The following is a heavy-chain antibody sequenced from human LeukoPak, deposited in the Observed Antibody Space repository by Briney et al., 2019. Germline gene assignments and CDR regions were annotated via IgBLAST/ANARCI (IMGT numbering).Heavy chain of an antibody. CDR3: ARVQGSSWYRAFDI. CDR2: FDPEDGET. CDR1: GYTLTELS. Sequence: ASVKVSCKVSGYTLTELSMHWVRQAPGKGLEWMGGFDPEDGETIYAQKFQGRVTMTEDTSTDTVYMELSSLRSDDTAVYYCARVQGSSWYRAFDIWGQGTMVTVSS. D-gene: IGHD6-13*01. J-gene: IGHJ3*02. V-gene: IGHV1-24*01.